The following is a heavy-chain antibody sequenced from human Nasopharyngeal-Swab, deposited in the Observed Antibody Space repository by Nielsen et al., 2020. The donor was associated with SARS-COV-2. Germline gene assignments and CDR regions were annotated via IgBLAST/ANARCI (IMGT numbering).Heavy chain of an antibody. CDR2: TRNKANSYTT. CDR3: ARGATIFGVVLGDSYGMDV. CDR1: GFTFSDHY. D-gene: IGHD3-3*01. J-gene: IGHJ6*02. Sequence: GGSLPLSCAASGFTFSDHYMDWLRQAPGKGLEWVGRTRNKANSYTTEYAASVKGRFTISRDDSENSVYLQMNSLKTEDTAVYYCARGATIFGVVLGDSYGMDVWGQGTTVTVSS. V-gene: IGHV3-72*01.